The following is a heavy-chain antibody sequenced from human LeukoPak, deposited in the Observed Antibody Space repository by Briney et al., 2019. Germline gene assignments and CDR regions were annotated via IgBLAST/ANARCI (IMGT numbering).Heavy chain of an antibody. D-gene: IGHD6-13*01. Sequence: SQTLSLTCTVSGGSISSGSYYWSWIRQPAGKGLEWIGRIYTSGSTNYHPSLKSRVTMSVDTSKNQFSLKLSSVTAADTAVYYCASEAAAGTLGYWGQGTLVTVSS. CDR2: IYTSGST. CDR3: ASEAAAGTLGY. J-gene: IGHJ4*02. V-gene: IGHV4-61*02. CDR1: GGSISSGSYY.